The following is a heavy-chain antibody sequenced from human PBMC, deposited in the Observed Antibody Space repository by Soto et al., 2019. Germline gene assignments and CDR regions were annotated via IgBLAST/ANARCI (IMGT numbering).Heavy chain of an antibody. J-gene: IGHJ4*02. CDR2: ISPRDGTA. Sequence: QVQLVQSGAEVKKSGASVKVSCKASGYTFISYAMYWVRQAPGQGLEWMGIISPRDGTASYAQIFQGRVTLTRDTSTSKVYMELSSLRSEDTAVYYCARGGGTLDYWGQGTLVTVSS. CDR1: GYTFISYA. CDR3: ARGGGTLDY. V-gene: IGHV1-46*01.